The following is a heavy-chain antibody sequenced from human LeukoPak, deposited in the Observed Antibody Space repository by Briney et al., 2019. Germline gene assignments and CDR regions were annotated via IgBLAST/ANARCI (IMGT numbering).Heavy chain of an antibody. Sequence: GGSLRLSCAASGFTYSSHAMSWARQAPGKGLEWVSVISGSGGNTYYADSVKGRFTISRDNSKDTLFLQMNSLRAEDTAVYYCARGGGRHVEYWGQGNLVTVSS. CDR2: ISGSGGNT. J-gene: IGHJ4*02. V-gene: IGHV3-23*01. D-gene: IGHD2/OR15-2a*01. CDR3: ARGGGRHVEY. CDR1: GFTYSSHA.